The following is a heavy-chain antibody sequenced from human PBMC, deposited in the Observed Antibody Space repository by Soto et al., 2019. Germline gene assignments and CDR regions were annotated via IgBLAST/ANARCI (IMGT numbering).Heavy chain of an antibody. CDR3: AGESGGATATLDYSDFYGDV. V-gene: IGHV1-2*04. D-gene: IGHD5-12*01. Sequence: QVQLVQSGAEVRKPGASVTVSCRSSGDSFNDYYIHWVRQAPGQGFEWMGWINPNGGVTKYAQKFQGWVSMTRDTSIRTVYMELSRLRSDDTAVYYCAGESGGATATLDYSDFYGDVWGTGTMVTVSS. J-gene: IGHJ6*03. CDR1: GDSFNDYY. CDR2: INPNGGVT.